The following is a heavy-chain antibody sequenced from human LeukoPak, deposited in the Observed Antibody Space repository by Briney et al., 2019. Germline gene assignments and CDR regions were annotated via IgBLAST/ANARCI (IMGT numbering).Heavy chain of an antibody. CDR3: AKEKVDLPNYYYYGMDV. CDR2: INRDGSRT. CDR1: GFTFSNHW. J-gene: IGHJ6*02. D-gene: IGHD3-9*01. V-gene: IGHV3-74*01. Sequence: GGSLRLSCAASGFTFSNHWMHWVRHAPGKGLMWVSRINRDGSRTDYADSVKGRFTISRDDAKNTLYLQMNSLRAEDTAVYYCAKEKVDLPNYYYYGMDVWGQGTTVTVSS.